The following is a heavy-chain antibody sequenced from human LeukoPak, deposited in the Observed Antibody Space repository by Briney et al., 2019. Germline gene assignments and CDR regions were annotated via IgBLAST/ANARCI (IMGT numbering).Heavy chain of an antibody. Sequence: SETLSLTCTVSGGSISSYYWSWIRQPAGKGLEWIGRIYTSGSTNYNPSLKSRVTMSVDTSKNQFSLKLGSVTAADTAVYYCARSYYGSGTPGFDYWGQGTLVTVSS. V-gene: IGHV4-4*07. CDR2: IYTSGST. D-gene: IGHD3-10*01. CDR1: GGSISSYY. J-gene: IGHJ4*02. CDR3: ARSYYGSGTPGFDY.